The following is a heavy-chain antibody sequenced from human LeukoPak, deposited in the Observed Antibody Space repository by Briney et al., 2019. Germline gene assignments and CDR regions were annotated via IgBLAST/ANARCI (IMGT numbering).Heavy chain of an antibody. V-gene: IGHV3-30*02. J-gene: IGHJ4*02. CDR1: GFTFSSYW. D-gene: IGHD3-3*01. Sequence: GGSLRLSCAASGFTFSSYWMSWVRQTPGKGLEWVAFIRFDGTSEFYADSVKARFTISRDNSQNTVSLQLNNLRIEDTALYYCAKTSLSDPSGHYYYMDVWGQGTLVTVSS. CDR2: IRFDGTSE. CDR3: AKTSLSDPSGHYYYMDV.